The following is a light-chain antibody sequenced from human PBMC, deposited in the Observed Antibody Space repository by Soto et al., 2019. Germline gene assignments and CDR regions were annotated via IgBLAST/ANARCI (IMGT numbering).Light chain of an antibody. Sequence: DIQMTQSPSSLSASVGDRVTITCRASQGIIDYLAWYHQKPGKAPKLLIYAASTLQSGVPSRFSGSGAGTYFSLTISGLQLEDVATYFCQKYNSAPQTFGQGTKVEIK. CDR2: AAS. V-gene: IGKV1-27*01. CDR3: QKYNSAPQT. CDR1: QGIIDY. J-gene: IGKJ1*01.